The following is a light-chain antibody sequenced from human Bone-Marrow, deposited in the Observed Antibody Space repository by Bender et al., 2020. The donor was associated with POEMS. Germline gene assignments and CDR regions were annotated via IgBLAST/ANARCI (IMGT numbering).Light chain of an antibody. J-gene: IGLJ2*01. V-gene: IGLV3-25*03. CDR3: QSADSIGTYRI. CDR1: ALSNQY. CDR2: KDS. Sequence: SPELTQPPSVSVSPGQTARITCSGDALSNQYAYWYQQKPGQAPVLVIYKDSERPSGIPERFSGSSSGTTVTLTLSGVQAEDEADYYCQSADSIGTYRIFGGGTKLTVL.